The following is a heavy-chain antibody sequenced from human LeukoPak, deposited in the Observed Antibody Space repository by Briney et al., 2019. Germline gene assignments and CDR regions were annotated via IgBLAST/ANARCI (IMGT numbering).Heavy chain of an antibody. CDR3: ARRGPAKSHWFDP. J-gene: IGHJ5*02. CDR2: IYPGDSDT. Sequence: GASLKISCTGSGYSFTSYWIGWVRQMPGKGLEWMGIIYPGDSDTRYSPSFQGQVTISADKSISTAYLQWSGLKASDTAMYYCARRGPAKSHWFDPWGQGTLVTVSS. CDR1: GYSFTSYW. V-gene: IGHV5-51*01.